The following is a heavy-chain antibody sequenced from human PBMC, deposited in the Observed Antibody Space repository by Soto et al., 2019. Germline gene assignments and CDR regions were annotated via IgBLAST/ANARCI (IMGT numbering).Heavy chain of an antibody. CDR3: AHRPGEGNGRASYYGMDV. CDR2: LYWDDDK. CDR1: GFSFTTSGVG. Sequence: QITLKESGPTLVKPTQTLTLTCTFSGFSFTTSGVGVGWVRQPPGKALEWLALLYWDDDKRYSSSLKSRLTISKDTSKNQVVLTMTNMDPVDTATCYCAHRPGEGNGRASYYGMDVWGQGTTVTVSS. J-gene: IGHJ6*02. D-gene: IGHD1-26*01. V-gene: IGHV2-5*02.